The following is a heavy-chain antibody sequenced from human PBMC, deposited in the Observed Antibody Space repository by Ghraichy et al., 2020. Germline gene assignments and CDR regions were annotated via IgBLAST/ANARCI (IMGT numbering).Heavy chain of an antibody. V-gene: IGHV3-48*02. CDR3: ARGGAAFGGFDY. D-gene: IGHD3-16*01. Sequence: GESLNISCAASGFTFSIYSMTWVRQAPGKGLEWVSYIRSSSSTIYYADSVKGRFTISRDNAKNSLYLQMNSLRDEDTAVYYCARGGAAFGGFDYWGQGTLVAVSS. CDR2: IRSSSSTI. CDR1: GFTFSIYS. J-gene: IGHJ4*02.